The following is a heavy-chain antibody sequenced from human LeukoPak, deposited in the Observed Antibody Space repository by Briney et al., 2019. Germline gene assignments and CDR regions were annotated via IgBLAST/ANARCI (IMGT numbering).Heavy chain of an antibody. J-gene: IGHJ4*02. CDR2: MYYSGST. Sequence: SETLSLTCTVSGGSISTSSYYWGWIRQPPGKGLEWIGSMYYSGSTYYNPSLKSRVTISVDTFKNQFSLKLSSVTAADTALYYCASNEWSGYYFDYWGQGTLVTVSS. CDR3: ASNEWSGYYFDY. D-gene: IGHD3-3*01. CDR1: GGSISTSSYY. V-gene: IGHV4-39*01.